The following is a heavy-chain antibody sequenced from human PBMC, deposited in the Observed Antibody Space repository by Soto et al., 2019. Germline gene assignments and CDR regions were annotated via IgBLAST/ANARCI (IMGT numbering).Heavy chain of an antibody. J-gene: IGHJ4*02. V-gene: IGHV4-39*01. D-gene: IGHD2-15*01. CDR1: GGSISSSSYY. Sequence: QLQLQESGPGLVKPSETLSLTCTVSGGSISSSSYYWGWIRQPPGKGLEWIGSIYYSGSTYYNPSLKSRVTISVDTSKNQFSLKLSSVTAADTAMYYCARQHCSGGSCYPADYWGQGTLVTVSS. CDR3: ARQHCSGGSCYPADY. CDR2: IYYSGST.